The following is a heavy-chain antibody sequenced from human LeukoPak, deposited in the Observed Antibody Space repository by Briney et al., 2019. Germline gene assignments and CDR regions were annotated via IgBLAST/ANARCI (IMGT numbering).Heavy chain of an antibody. V-gene: IGHV4-38-2*02. CDR2: LYHTGST. Sequence: SETLSLTCTVSGYSISSACCWGWIRQPPGKGLEWVGSLYHTGSTYYNPSLKSRVTISVDTSKNQFSLKLSSVTAADTAVYYCARDSDFSYMDVWGKGTTVTVSS. J-gene: IGHJ6*03. CDR1: GYSISSACC. CDR3: ARDSDFSYMDV. D-gene: IGHD3-3*01.